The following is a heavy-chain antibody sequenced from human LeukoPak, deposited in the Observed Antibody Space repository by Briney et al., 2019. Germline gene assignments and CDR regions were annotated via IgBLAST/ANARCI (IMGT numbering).Heavy chain of an antibody. CDR2: INHSGST. D-gene: IGHD3-10*01. Sequence: PSETLSLTCAVYGGSFSGYYWSWVRQPPGKGLEWIGEINHSGSTNYNPSLKSRVTISVDTSKNQFSLKLSSVTAADTAVYYCARSYYYGSGSYYRWGSGAPRYYYYMDVWGKGTTVTVSS. V-gene: IGHV4-34*01. J-gene: IGHJ6*03. CDR3: ARSYYYGSGSYYRWGSGAPRYYYYMDV. CDR1: GGSFSGYY.